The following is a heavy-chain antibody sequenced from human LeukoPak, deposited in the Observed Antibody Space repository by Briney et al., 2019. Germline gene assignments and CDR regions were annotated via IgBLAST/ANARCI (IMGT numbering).Heavy chain of an antibody. CDR3: AKESGSYPIRNALDY. CDR1: RFTFRSHA. Sequence: GGSLRLSCAPSRFTFRSHAMTWVRQAPGTGREWASGISNGGGSTYYAHSVKGHFTISRDNSKNTLYLQLNSLRAEDTAVYYCAKESGSYPIRNALDYWGQGTLATVSS. CDR2: ISNGGGST. V-gene: IGHV3-23*01. J-gene: IGHJ4*02. D-gene: IGHD1-26*01.